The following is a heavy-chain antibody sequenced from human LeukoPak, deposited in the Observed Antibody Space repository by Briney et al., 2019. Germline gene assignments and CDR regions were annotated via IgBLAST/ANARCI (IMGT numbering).Heavy chain of an antibody. CDR1: GYTFTSHG. Sequence: GASVKVSCKSSGYTFTSHGISWVRQAPGQGLEWMGWISAYNGNTNYAQKLQGRVTMTTDTSTSTAYMELRSLRSDDTAVYYCARDSSGWYERYYGMDVWGQGTTVTVSS. CDR2: ISAYNGNT. J-gene: IGHJ6*02. V-gene: IGHV1-18*01. D-gene: IGHD6-19*01. CDR3: ARDSSGWYERYYGMDV.